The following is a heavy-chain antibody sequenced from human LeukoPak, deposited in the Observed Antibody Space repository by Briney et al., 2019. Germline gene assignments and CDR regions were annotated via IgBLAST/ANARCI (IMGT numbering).Heavy chain of an antibody. CDR1: GFTSTTYG. CDR2: IWSDGSKT. Sequence: GGSLRLSCAASGFTSTTYGMHWVRQAPGKGLEWVAVIWSDGSKTYYVDSVKGRFTISRDYSKNTLYLQMSSLRAEDTAVYYCARAGASNEFDYWGRGTLVTVSS. V-gene: IGHV3-33*01. D-gene: IGHD2-8*01. CDR3: ARAGASNEFDY. J-gene: IGHJ4*02.